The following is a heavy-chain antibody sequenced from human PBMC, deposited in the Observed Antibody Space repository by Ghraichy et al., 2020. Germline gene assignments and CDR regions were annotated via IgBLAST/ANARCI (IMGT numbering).Heavy chain of an antibody. CDR2: INHSGST. CDR3: ARGYSGSYYSHYYYGMDV. D-gene: IGHD1-26*01. J-gene: IGHJ6*02. V-gene: IGHV4-34*01. CDR1: GGSFSGYY. Sequence: ESLNISCAVYGGSFSGYYWSWIRQPPGKGLEWIGEINHSGSTSYNPSLKSRVTISVDTSKKQFSLMLSSVTAADTAVYYCARGYSGSYYSHYYYGMDVWGQGTTVTVSS.